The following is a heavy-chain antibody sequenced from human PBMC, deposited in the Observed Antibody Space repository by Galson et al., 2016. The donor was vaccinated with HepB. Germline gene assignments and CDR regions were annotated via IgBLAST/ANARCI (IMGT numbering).Heavy chain of an antibody. V-gene: IGHV1-24*01. J-gene: IGHJ4*02. D-gene: IGHD3-10*01. CDR2: FDPEDGET. Sequence: SVKVSCKVSGYTLTELSMHWVRQAPGKGLEWMGGFDPEDGETIYAQKFQGRVTMTEDTTTDTAYMELSSLRSEDTAVYYCATGLWFGESLSDYWGQGTLVTVSS. CDR1: GYTLTELS. CDR3: ATGLWFGESLSDY.